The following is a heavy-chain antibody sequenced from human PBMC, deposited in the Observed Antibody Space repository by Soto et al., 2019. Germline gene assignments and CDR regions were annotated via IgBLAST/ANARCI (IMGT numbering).Heavy chain of an antibody. D-gene: IGHD6-13*01. V-gene: IGHV3-11*01. J-gene: IGHJ4*02. Sequence: GGSLRLSCAASGFTVSDYYMSWIRQAPGKGLEWVSYISSSGSTIYYAESVKGQFTISRDNAKNSLYLQMNSLRSEYTAVYYCARHSIASGIDYRGQGTLVTVSS. CDR2: ISSSGSTI. CDR1: GFTVSDYY. CDR3: ARHSIASGIDY.